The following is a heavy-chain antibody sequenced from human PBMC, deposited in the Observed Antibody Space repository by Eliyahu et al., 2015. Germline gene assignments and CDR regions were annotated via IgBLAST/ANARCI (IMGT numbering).Heavy chain of an antibody. Sequence: EVQLLESGGGLVQPGGSLRLSCAASGFTFSSYAMSWVRQAPGKGLEWVSAISGSGGSTYYADSVKGRFTISRDNSKNTLYLQMNSLRAEDTAVYYCAKEWDYVWGSPNWFDPWGQGTLVTVSS. CDR2: ISGSGGST. CDR1: GFTFSSYA. D-gene: IGHD3-16*01. J-gene: IGHJ5*02. CDR3: AKEWDYVWGSPNWFDP. V-gene: IGHV3-23*01.